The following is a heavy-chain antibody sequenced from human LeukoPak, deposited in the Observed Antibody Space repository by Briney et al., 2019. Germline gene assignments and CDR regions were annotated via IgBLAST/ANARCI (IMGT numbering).Heavy chain of an antibody. D-gene: IGHD6-13*01. Sequence: ASVKVSCKASGYTFTGYYIHWVRQAPGQGLEGVGWINPNSGDANYAQKFQGRVTMTRDTSIGTAYMELSRLRSDDTDVYYCASADSTAGGSLLYYFDYWGQGTLVTVSS. J-gene: IGHJ4*02. V-gene: IGHV1-2*02. CDR1: GYTFTGYY. CDR3: ASADSTAGGSLLYYFDY. CDR2: INPNSGDA.